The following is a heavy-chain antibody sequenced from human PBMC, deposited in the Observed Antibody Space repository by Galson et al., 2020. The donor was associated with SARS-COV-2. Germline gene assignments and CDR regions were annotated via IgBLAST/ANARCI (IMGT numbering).Heavy chain of an antibody. Sequence: HGESLKISCKYSGYSFPNYWMGWVRQMPGKGLEWMGIIYPGDSDVRYSPSFQGQVIISVDKSIDTAYLQWSSLKAADTAISYCARGEWLPRDSCDSWGQGTMVTVS. V-gene: IGHV5-51*01. CDR1: GYSFPNYW. CDR2: IYPGDSDV. D-gene: IGHD3-16*01. CDR3: ARGEWLPRDSCDS. J-gene: IGHJ3*02.